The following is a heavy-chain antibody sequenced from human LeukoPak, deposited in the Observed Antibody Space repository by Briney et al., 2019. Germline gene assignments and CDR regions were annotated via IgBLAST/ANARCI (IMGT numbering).Heavy chain of an antibody. CDR3: TRSFPGIVGAADF. CDR2: IYYSGRT. Sequence: SETLSLTCSVSGGSISSYYWSWIRQPPGRGLEWIGYIYYSGRTNYNPSFKSRVTISVDTSKNQFSLNVNSMAAADTGVYYCTRSFPGIVGAADFWGQGTLVTVSS. J-gene: IGHJ4*02. D-gene: IGHD1-26*01. CDR1: GGSISSYY. V-gene: IGHV4-59*01.